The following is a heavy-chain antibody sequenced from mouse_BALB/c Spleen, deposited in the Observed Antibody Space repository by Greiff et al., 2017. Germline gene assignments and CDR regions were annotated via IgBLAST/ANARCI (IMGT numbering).Heavy chain of an antibody. CDR3: ARAYGNFWFAY. Sequence: VKLMESGPGLVAPSQSLSITCTVSGFSLTSYGVHWVRQPPGKGLEWLGVIWAGGSTNYNSALMSRLSISKDNSKSQVFLKMNSLQTDDTAMYYCARAYGNFWFAYWGQGTLVTVSA. CDR1: GFSLTSYG. J-gene: IGHJ3*01. CDR2: IWAGGST. V-gene: IGHV2-9*02. D-gene: IGHD2-1*01.